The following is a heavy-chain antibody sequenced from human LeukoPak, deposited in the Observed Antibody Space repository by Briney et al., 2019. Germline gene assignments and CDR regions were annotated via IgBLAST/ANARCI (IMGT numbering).Heavy chain of an antibody. CDR1: GGSFSGYY. D-gene: IGHD4-17*01. V-gene: IGHV4-34*01. J-gene: IGHJ6*03. Sequence: SETLSLTCAVYGGSFSGYYWSWIRQPPGKGLEWIGEINHSGGANYNPSLKSRVTISVDTSKNQFSLKLSSVTAADTAVYYCARTRGSYGDSENYYYYYMDVWGKGTTVTVSS. CDR3: ARTRGSYGDSENYYYYYMDV. CDR2: INHSGGA.